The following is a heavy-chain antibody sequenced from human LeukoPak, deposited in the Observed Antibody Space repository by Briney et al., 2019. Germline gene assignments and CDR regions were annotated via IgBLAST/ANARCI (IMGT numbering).Heavy chain of an antibody. CDR2: ISGSGGST. CDR1: GFTFSSYA. CDR3: AKGDCSSTSCFSDY. D-gene: IGHD2-2*01. V-gene: IGHV3-23*01. Sequence: GGSLRLSCAASGFTFSSYAMSWVRQAPGKGLEWVSAISGSGGSTYYADSVKGRFTISRDNSKNTLYLQMNRLRAEDTAVYYCAKGDCSSTSCFSDYWGQGTLVTVSS. J-gene: IGHJ4*02.